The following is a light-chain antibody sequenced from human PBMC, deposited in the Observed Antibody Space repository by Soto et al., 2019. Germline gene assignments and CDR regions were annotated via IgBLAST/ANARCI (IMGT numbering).Light chain of an antibody. Sequence: VVLTQSPATLSLSPGERATLSCRASQTVDNYLAWYQQKPGQAPRLLIYDASNRDPGIPPRFSGSGSGTDVTLTISSLEPEDFAVYYCQQRSDWALTFGGGTKVE. CDR1: QTVDNY. CDR2: DAS. V-gene: IGKV3-11*01. CDR3: QQRSDWALT. J-gene: IGKJ4*01.